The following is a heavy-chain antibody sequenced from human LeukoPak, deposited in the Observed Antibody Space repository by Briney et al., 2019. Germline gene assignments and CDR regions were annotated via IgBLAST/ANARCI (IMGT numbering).Heavy chain of an antibody. Sequence: KPSETLSLTCTVSGGSISSSSYYWGWIRQPPGKGLEWIGSIYYSGSTYYNPSLKSRVTISVDTSKNQFSLKLSSVTAADTAVYYCARDSAKIVTIFGVVIPEDAFDIWGQGTMVTVSS. V-gene: IGHV4-39*07. CDR3: ARDSAKIVTIFGVVIPEDAFDI. D-gene: IGHD3-3*01. J-gene: IGHJ3*02. CDR1: GGSISSSSYY. CDR2: IYYSGST.